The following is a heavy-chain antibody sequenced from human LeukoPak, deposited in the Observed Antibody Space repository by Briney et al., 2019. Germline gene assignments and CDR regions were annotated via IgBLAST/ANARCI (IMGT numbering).Heavy chain of an antibody. V-gene: IGHV3-30*03. Sequence: PGGSLRLSCAASGFTFTSYGMHWVRQAPGKGLEWEALITYDGYYKYYSDSVKGRFTISSDTSKNTLYLQMNSLRAEDTAVYYCARDLSPVVRASPMGYWGQGTLVTVSS. CDR3: ARDLSPVVRASPMGY. J-gene: IGHJ4*02. D-gene: IGHD3-10*01. CDR1: GFTFTSYG. CDR2: ITYDGYYK.